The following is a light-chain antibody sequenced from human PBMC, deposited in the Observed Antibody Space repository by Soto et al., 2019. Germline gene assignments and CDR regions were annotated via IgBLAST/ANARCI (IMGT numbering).Light chain of an antibody. CDR3: QQYNSYSPYT. CDR1: QSISNW. CDR2: KAS. Sequence: DIQMTQSPSTLSASIGDRVTITCRASQSISNWLAWYQQKPGKAPKLLIYKASSLESGVPSRFSGCGSGTEFTLTISSRQPDDVATYYCQQYNSYSPYTFGQGTKLEIK. J-gene: IGKJ2*01. V-gene: IGKV1-5*03.